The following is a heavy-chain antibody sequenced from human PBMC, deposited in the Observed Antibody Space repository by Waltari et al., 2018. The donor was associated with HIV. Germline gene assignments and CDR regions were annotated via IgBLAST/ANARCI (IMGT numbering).Heavy chain of an antibody. J-gene: IGHJ6*02. D-gene: IGHD1-26*01. Sequence: EVQLVESGGGLVKPGGSLRLSCAASGFPFSDSSMNWVRQAPGKGLEWVSSISKNSDYIYYAASVKGRFTISRDNAKKSVYLQMNSLRVEDTAVFYCTRRTPSGTYGMDVWGQGTTVTVSS. CDR1: GFPFSDSS. CDR2: ISKNSDYI. V-gene: IGHV3-21*01. CDR3: TRRTPSGTYGMDV.